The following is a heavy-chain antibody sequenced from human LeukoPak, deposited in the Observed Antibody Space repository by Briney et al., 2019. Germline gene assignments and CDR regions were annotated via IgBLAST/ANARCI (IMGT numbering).Heavy chain of an antibody. V-gene: IGHV4-59*01. CDR1: GGSISSYY. J-gene: IGHJ4*02. Sequence: SETLSLTRTVSGGSISSYYWSWIRQPPGKGLEWIGYIYYSGSTNYNPSLKSRVTISVDTSKSQFSLKLSSVTAADTAVYYCARGGDIVVVPAAMGAHFDYWGQGTLVTVSS. CDR3: ARGGDIVVVPAAMGAHFDY. D-gene: IGHD2-2*01. CDR2: IYYSGST.